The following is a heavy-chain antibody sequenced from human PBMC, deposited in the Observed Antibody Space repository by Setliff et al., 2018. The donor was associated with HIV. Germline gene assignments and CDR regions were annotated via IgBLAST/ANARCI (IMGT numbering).Heavy chain of an antibody. V-gene: IGHV2-5*02. CDR1: GFSLSSNGEA. D-gene: IGHD3-22*01. CDR2: IYWDDFE. Sequence: KSGPTLVNPTQALTLTCTFSGFSLSSNGEAVGWIRQPPGGALEWLAIIYWDDFEHFNPSLQNRLIITKDASKNQAVLTMTNMDPADTATYYCAHRVTDPVPYYDSSGYFDYWGQGTLVTVSS. CDR3: AHRVTDPVPYYDSSGYFDY. J-gene: IGHJ4*02.